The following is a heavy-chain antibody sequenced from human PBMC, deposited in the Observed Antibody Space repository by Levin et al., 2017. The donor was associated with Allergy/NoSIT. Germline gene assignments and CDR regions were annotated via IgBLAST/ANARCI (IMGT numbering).Heavy chain of an antibody. Sequence: WARQTPGRGLEWVASINEDGSQKNYLDSVKGRFTISRDNAKDSVDLQMDYLRDDDTALYYCARHLRGDSAYDGFDVWGHGTMVTFSS. CDR2: INEDGSQK. D-gene: IGHD5-12*01. J-gene: IGHJ3*01. V-gene: IGHV3-7*03. CDR3: ARHLRGDSAYDGFDV.